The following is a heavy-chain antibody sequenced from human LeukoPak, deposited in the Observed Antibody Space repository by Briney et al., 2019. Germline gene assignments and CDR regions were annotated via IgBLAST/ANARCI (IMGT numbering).Heavy chain of an antibody. V-gene: IGHV4-34*01. CDR2: INHSGST. Sequence: SETLSLTCAVYGGSFSGHYWSWIRQPPGKGLEWIGEINHSGSTNYNPSLKSRVTISIDTSKNQFSLKLSSVTAADTAVYYYARVDDYWGQGTLVTVSS. CDR1: GGSFSGHY. J-gene: IGHJ4*02. CDR3: ARVDDY.